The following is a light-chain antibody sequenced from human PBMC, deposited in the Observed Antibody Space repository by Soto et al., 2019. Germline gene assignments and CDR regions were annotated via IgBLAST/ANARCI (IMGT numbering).Light chain of an antibody. CDR3: QVWDSSSDPWV. J-gene: IGLJ3*02. V-gene: IGLV3-21*04. Sequence: SYELTQPPSVSVAPGKTARITCGGNNIGSKSVHWYQQKPGQAPVLVIYYDSDRPSGIPERFSGSNSGNTATLTISRGEAGDEADYYCQVWDSSSDPWVFGGGTKLTVL. CDR1: NIGSKS. CDR2: YDS.